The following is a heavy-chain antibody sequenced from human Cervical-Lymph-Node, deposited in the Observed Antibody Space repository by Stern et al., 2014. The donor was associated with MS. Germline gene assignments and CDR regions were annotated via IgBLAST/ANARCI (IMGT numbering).Heavy chain of an antibody. Sequence: VQLVQSGAEVKKPGATVKVSCKASGYTSTNYGISWVRQAPGQGLEWMGWISAYNGNTNYAHKFKGRVTMTTETSTRTAYMALRSLRSDDTAVYYCSGYYYYGMDVWGQGTTVTVSS. J-gene: IGHJ6*02. CDR3: SGYYYYGMDV. CDR2: ISAYNGNT. V-gene: IGHV1-18*04. CDR1: GYTSTNYG.